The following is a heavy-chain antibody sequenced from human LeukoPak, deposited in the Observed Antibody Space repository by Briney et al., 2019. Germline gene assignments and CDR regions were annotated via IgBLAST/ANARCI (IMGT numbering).Heavy chain of an antibody. CDR1: GFTFRSYW. J-gene: IGHJ4*02. V-gene: IGHV3-74*01. CDR3: TRGGSYGDF. D-gene: IGHD3-16*01. CDR2: LKSDGSSR. Sequence: GGSLRLSCEASGFTFRSYWMHWVRQTPGRGLVWASSLKSDGSSRTYADSVKGRFTISRDNTKNTLYLQMSSLIAADTAVYYCTRGGSYGDFWGQGTLVTVSS.